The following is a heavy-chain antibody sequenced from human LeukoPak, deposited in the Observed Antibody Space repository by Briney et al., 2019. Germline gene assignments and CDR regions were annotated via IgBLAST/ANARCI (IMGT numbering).Heavy chain of an antibody. D-gene: IGHD1-26*01. CDR2: ISSSSSYI. CDR3: ARDPGYSGSYRDAFDI. Sequence: SGGSLRLSCAASGFTFSSYSMNWVRQAPGKGLEWVSSISSSSSYIYYADSVKGRFTISRDNAKNSLYLQMNSLRAEDTAVYYCARDPGYSGSYRDAFDIWGQGTMVTVSS. J-gene: IGHJ3*02. CDR1: GFTFSSYS. V-gene: IGHV3-21*01.